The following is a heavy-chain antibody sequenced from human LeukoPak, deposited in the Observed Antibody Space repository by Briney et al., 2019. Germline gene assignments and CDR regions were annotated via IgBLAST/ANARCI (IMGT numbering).Heavy chain of an antibody. D-gene: IGHD2-15*01. CDR3: AREAWADKFRSGYYYMDV. CDR2: IYSGGST. V-gene: IGHV3-53*01. J-gene: IGHJ6*03. CDR1: GFTVSSNY. Sequence: RGSLRLSCAASGFTVSSNYMSWVRQAPGKGLEWVSVIYSGGSTYYADSVKGRFTISRDNSKNTLYLQMNSLRAEDTAVYYCAREAWADKFRSGYYYMDVWGKGTTVTVSS.